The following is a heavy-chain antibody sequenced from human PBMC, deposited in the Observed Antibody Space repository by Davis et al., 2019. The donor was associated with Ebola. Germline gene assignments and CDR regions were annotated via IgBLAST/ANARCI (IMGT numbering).Heavy chain of an antibody. Sequence: PGGSLRLSCAVSGFTFSHYGMHWVRQAPGKGLEWVSVISYDGSDKYYADSVKGRFTISRDNSKNTLYLQMNSLTAADTAVYYCVKDRESNYFDYWGQGTLVTVSS. CDR1: GFTFSHYG. J-gene: IGHJ4*02. D-gene: IGHD1-26*01. CDR2: ISYDGSDK. V-gene: IGHV3-30*18. CDR3: VKDRESNYFDY.